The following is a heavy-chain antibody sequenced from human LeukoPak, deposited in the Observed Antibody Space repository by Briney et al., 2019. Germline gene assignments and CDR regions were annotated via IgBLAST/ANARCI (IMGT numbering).Heavy chain of an antibody. D-gene: IGHD6-19*01. CDR3: AGDSSGWPYYFDY. CDR2: IKQDGSEK. Sequence: GGSLRLSCAASGFTFSSYWMSWVRQAPGKGLEWVANIKQDGSEKYYVDSVKGRFTISRDNAKNSLYLQMNSLRAEDTAAYYCAGDSSGWPYYFDYWGQGTLVTVSS. J-gene: IGHJ4*02. V-gene: IGHV3-7*01. CDR1: GFTFSSYW.